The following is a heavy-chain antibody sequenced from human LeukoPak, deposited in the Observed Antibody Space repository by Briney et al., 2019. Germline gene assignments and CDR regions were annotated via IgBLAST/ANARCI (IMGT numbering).Heavy chain of an antibody. D-gene: IGHD2-21*01. J-gene: IGHJ3*02. CDR1: GFTFSSYG. CDR2: IRSSGSTI. V-gene: IGHV3-48*03. Sequence: GGSLRLSCAASGFTFSSYGMNWVRQAPGKGLEWVSYIRSSGSTIYYADSVKGRFTIPRDNAKNSLYLQMNSLRAEDTAVYYCARDTLLDIWGQGTMVTVSS. CDR3: ARDTLLDI.